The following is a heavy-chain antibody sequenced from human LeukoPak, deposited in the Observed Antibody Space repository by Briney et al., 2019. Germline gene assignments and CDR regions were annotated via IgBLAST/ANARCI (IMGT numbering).Heavy chain of an antibody. Sequence: GASVKVSCKASEYTFADYSIHWVRQAPGQGLECMGWIIPDTGVAKYAQTFQGRVTMTRDTSITTTFMELSSLRSDDTAVYYCARAVEASALDVWGQGTMVTVSS. CDR3: ARAVEASALDV. CDR2: IIPDTGVA. CDR1: EYTFADYS. V-gene: IGHV1-2*02. J-gene: IGHJ3*01.